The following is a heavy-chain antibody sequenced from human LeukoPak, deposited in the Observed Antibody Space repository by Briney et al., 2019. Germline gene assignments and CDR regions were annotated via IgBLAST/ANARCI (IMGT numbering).Heavy chain of an antibody. V-gene: IGHV3-33*01. CDR1: GFTFSGYG. Sequence: GGSLRLSCAASGFTFSGYGMHWVRQAPGKGLVWVAVIWYDGSNKYYADSVKGRFTISRDNSKNTLYLQMNSLRAGDTAVYYCARDLGIAAAVPDYWGQGTLVTVSS. J-gene: IGHJ4*02. CDR2: IWYDGSNK. CDR3: ARDLGIAAAVPDY. D-gene: IGHD6-13*01.